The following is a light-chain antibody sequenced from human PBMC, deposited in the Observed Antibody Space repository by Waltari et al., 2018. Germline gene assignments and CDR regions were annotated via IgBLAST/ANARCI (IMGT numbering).Light chain of an antibody. Sequence: EIVLTQSPRTLSLSPGASAALSCRASQSLDGSYVAWYQHKVGQAPRLLSYGASSRAADIPDRFSGSGSGTDFTLTISRLEPEDFAMYYCQQYVSSPYTFGQGTKVEIK. CDR3: QQYVSSPYT. J-gene: IGKJ2*01. CDR2: GAS. V-gene: IGKV3-20*01. CDR1: QSLDGSY.